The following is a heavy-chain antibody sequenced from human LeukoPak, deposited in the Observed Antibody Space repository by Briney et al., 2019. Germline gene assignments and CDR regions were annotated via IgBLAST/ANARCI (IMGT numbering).Heavy chain of an antibody. J-gene: IGHJ4*02. CDR3: ARALPDYYYDSSGYYQYYFDY. Sequence: GGSLRLSCAASGFTVSSNYMSWVRQAPGKGLEWVSVIYSGGSTYYADSVKGRFTISRDNSKNTLYLQMNSLRAEDTAVYYCARALPDYYYDSSGYYQYYFDYWGQGTLVSVSS. V-gene: IGHV3-53*01. D-gene: IGHD3-22*01. CDR2: IYSGGST. CDR1: GFTVSSNY.